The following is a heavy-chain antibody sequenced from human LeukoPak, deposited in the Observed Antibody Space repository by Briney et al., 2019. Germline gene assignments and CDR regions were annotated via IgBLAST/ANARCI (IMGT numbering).Heavy chain of an antibody. CDR2: ISYDGSNK. J-gene: IGHJ4*02. V-gene: IGHV3-30-3*01. Sequence: PGRSLRLSCAASGFTFSSYAMHWVRQAPGKGLEWVAVISYDGSNKYYADSVKGRFTISRDNSKNTLYLQMNSLRAEDTAVYYCAREGITMVRGVIIYWGQGTLVTVSS. CDR1: GFTFSSYA. CDR3: AREGITMVRGVIIY. D-gene: IGHD3-10*01.